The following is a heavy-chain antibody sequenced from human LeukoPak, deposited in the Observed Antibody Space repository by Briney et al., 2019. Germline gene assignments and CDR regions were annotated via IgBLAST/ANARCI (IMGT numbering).Heavy chain of an antibody. D-gene: IGHD1-7*01. J-gene: IGHJ3*02. V-gene: IGHV3-11*01. CDR3: AKTGTTSAADAFDI. CDR1: GFTFSDYY. Sequence: GGSLRLSCAASGFTFSDYYMSWIRQAPGKGLEWVSYISSSGSTIYYADSVKGRFTISRDNAKNSLYLQMNSLRAEDMALYYCAKTGTTSAADAFDIWGQGTMVTVSS. CDR2: ISSSGSTI.